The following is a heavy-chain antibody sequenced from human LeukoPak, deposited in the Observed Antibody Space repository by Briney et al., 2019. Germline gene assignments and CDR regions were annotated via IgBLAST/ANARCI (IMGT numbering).Heavy chain of an antibody. D-gene: IGHD3-10*01. V-gene: IGHV5-51*01. CDR2: INPGDSDT. CDR1: GYSFASSW. Sequence: GESLQISCQASGYSFASSWIGWARQMPGKGLEWMAIINPGDSDTRYSPSFQGQVTISADKSISTVYLQWGSLKASDTAMYYCARQPGAGWFDPWGQGTLVTVSS. J-gene: IGHJ5*02. CDR3: ARQPGAGWFDP.